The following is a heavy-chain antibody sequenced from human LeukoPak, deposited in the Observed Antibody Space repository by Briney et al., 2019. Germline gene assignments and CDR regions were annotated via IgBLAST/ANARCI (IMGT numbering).Heavy chain of an antibody. V-gene: IGHV3-48*03. CDR2: ISSSGSTI. J-gene: IGHJ4*02. D-gene: IGHD6-13*01. Sequence: GGSLRLSCAASVFTFSSYEMNWVRQAPGKGLEWVSYISSSGSTIYYADSVKSRFTISRDNAKNSLYLQMNSLRAEDTAVYYCARDGRDSSSWYSPFDYWGQGTLVTVSS. CDR3: ARDGRDSSSWYSPFDY. CDR1: VFTFSSYE.